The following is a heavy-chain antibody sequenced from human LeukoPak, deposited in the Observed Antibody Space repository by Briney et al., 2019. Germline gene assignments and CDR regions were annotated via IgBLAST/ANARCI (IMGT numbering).Heavy chain of an antibody. Sequence: SETLSLTCTVSGGSVSSGSYYWSWIRQPPGKGLEWIGYIYYSGSTNYSPSLKSRVTISVDTSKNQFSLKLSSVTAADTAVYYCAREASYYYYGMDVWGQGTTVTVSS. J-gene: IGHJ6*02. V-gene: IGHV4-61*01. D-gene: IGHD5-12*01. CDR1: GGSVSSGSYY. CDR3: AREASYYYYGMDV. CDR2: IYYSGST.